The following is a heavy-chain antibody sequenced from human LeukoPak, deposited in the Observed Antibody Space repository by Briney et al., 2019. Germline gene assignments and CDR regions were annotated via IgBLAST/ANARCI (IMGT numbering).Heavy chain of an antibody. CDR1: GGSFSGYY. D-gene: IGHD2-15*01. J-gene: IGHJ3*02. CDR2: INHSGTT. V-gene: IGHV4-34*01. CDR3: ARFPCSGDSCYSGIRAFDI. Sequence: SETLSPTCAVYGGSFSGYYWNWIRQSPGKGLEWIGEINHSGTTNYIASLKSRVTISVDTSKKQFSLKLSSVTAADTAVYYCARFPCSGDSCYSGIRAFDIWGQGTMVTVSS.